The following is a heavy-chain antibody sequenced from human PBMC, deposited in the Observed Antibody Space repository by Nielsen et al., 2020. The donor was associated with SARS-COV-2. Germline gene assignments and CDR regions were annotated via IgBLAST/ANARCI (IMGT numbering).Heavy chain of an antibody. CDR1: GGSFSGYY. CDR2: INHSGST. Sequence: SETLSLTCAVYGGSFSGYYWSWIRQPPGKGLEWIGEINHSGSTNYNPSLKSRVTISVDTSKNQFSLKLSSVTAADTAVYYCARVVDTAMVTHWFDPWGQGTLVTVSS. V-gene: IGHV4-34*01. CDR3: ARVVDTAMVTHWFDP. J-gene: IGHJ5*02. D-gene: IGHD5-18*01.